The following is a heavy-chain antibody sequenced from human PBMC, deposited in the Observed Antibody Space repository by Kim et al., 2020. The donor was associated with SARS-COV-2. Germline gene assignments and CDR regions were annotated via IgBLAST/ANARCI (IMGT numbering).Heavy chain of an antibody. Sequence: ASVKVSCKASGYTFTSYDINWVRQATGQGLEWMGWMNPNSGNTGYAQKFQGRVTMTRNTSISTAYMELSSLRSEDTAVYYCARGRQSGWYYGYPWVEPGWFDPWGQGTLVTVSS. CDR2: MNPNSGNT. V-gene: IGHV1-8*01. J-gene: IGHJ5*02. CDR3: ARGRQSGWYYGYPWVEPGWFDP. D-gene: IGHD6-19*01. CDR1: GYTFTSYD.